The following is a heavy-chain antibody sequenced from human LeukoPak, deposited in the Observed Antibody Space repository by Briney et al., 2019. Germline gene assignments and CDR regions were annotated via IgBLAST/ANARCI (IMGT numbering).Heavy chain of an antibody. CDR3: AKDHYWSIDY. V-gene: IGHV3-74*01. Sequence: GGSLRLSCAASGFDFNSNWMHWVRHAPGQGLVWVSRIKGDGISTNYADSVEGRFTISRDIAKNTLYLQMNSLRAEDTGVYYCAKDHYWSIDYWGRGTLVTVSS. D-gene: IGHD3-3*01. CDR2: IKGDGIST. CDR1: GFDFNSNW. J-gene: IGHJ4*02.